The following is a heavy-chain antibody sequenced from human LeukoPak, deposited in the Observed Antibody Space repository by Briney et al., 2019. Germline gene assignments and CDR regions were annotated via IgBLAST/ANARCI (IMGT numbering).Heavy chain of an antibody. V-gene: IGHV3-66*01. CDR3: AREAEIVGATYFDY. D-gene: IGHD1-26*01. CDR1: GFTISSNY. Sequence: ESLRLSCAASGFTISSNYMSWVRQAPGKGLELVSVIYSGGSTYYADSVKGRFTISRDNSKNTLYLQMNSLRAEDTAVYYCAREAEIVGATYFDYWGQGTLVTVSS. CDR2: IYSGGST. J-gene: IGHJ4*02.